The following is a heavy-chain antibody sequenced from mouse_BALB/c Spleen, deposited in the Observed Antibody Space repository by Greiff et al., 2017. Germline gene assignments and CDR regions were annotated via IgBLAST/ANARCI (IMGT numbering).Heavy chain of an antibody. CDR1: GYTFTSYW. CDR2: INPSTGYT. CDR3: ARFRYGSNYFDY. J-gene: IGHJ2*01. Sequence: VKLQESGAELAKPGASVKMSCKASGYTFTSYWMHWVKQRPGQGLEWIGYINPSTGYTEYNQKFKDKATLTADKSSSTAYMQLSSLTSEDSAVYYCARFRYGSNYFDYWGQGTTLTVSS. V-gene: IGHV1-7*01. D-gene: IGHD1-1*01.